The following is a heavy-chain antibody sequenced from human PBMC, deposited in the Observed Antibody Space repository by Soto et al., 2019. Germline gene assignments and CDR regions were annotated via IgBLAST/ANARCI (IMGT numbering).Heavy chain of an antibody. D-gene: IGHD6-13*01. V-gene: IGHV3-49*03. J-gene: IGHJ6*02. Sequence: GGSLRLSCTASGFTFGDYAMSWFRQAPGKGLEWVGFIRSKAYGGTTEYAASVKGRFTISRDDSKSIAHLQMNSLKTEDTAVYYCTREVKAAAGPLYYYYGMDVWGQGTTVTVSS. CDR1: GFTFGDYA. CDR2: IRSKAYGGTT. CDR3: TREVKAAAGPLYYYYGMDV.